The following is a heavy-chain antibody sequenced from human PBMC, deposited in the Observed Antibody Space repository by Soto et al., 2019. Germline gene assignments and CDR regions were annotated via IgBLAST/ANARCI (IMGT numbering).Heavy chain of an antibody. Sequence: PGGSLRLSCAASGFTVSSNYMSWVRQAPGKGLEWVSVIYSGGSTYYADSVKGRFTISRHNSKNTLYPQMNSLRAEDTAVYYCARLVLEYSSSSREYYFDYWGQGTLVTVSS. CDR1: GFTVSSNY. J-gene: IGHJ4*02. CDR2: IYSGGST. V-gene: IGHV3-53*04. D-gene: IGHD6-6*01. CDR3: ARLVLEYSSSSREYYFDY.